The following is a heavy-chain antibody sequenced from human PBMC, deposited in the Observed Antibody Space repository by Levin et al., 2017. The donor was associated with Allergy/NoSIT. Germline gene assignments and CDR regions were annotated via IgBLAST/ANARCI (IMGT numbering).Heavy chain of an antibody. D-gene: IGHD2-2*01. CDR2: IIPIFGTA. J-gene: IGHJ5*02. CDR1: GGTFSSYA. V-gene: IGHV1-69*13. Sequence: SVKVSCKASGGTFSSYAISWVRQAPGQGLEWMGGIIPIFGTANYAQQFQGRVTIPADESTSTAYMELSSLRAEDTAVYYCARDVRAGGYCSSTSCYPSWFVPWGQGTLVTVSA. CDR3: ARDVRAGGYCSSTSCYPSWFVP.